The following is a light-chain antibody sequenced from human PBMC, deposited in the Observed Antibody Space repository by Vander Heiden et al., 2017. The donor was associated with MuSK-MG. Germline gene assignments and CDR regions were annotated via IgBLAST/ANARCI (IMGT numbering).Light chain of an antibody. Sequence: DIVMTQSPDSLAVSLGERATINCKSSRSVLYSSNNKNYLAWYQQKPGQPPSLLIYWASIREAGVPDRFRRSGSETDFTLTIRSLQAEDVAVYYCQQEYGTPRTFGQGTKMEIK. CDR2: WAS. V-gene: IGKV4-1*01. J-gene: IGKJ2*01. CDR1: RSVLYSSNNKNY. CDR3: QQEYGTPRT.